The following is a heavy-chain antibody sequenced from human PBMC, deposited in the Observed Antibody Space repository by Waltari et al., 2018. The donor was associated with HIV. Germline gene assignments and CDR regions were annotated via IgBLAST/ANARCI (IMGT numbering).Heavy chain of an antibody. CDR2: FKGKIDGGTR. CDR3: ATIRHFSENYLRYFQY. CDR1: GFSFTNAW. D-gene: IGHD1-26*01. V-gene: IGHV3-15*01. Sequence: EVQLVESGGGLVQPGGSLRLSCVASGFSFTNAWMSWVRQAPGKGLEWVGRFKGKIDGGTRDYAAPVKGRFSISRDDSKNTLYLQMNSLQTEDTAVYYCATIRHFSENYLRYFQYWGQGTLVTVSS. J-gene: IGHJ1*01.